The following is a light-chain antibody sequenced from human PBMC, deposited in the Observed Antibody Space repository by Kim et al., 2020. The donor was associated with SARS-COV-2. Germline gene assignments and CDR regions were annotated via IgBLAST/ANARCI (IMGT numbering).Light chain of an antibody. CDR2: KVS. Sequence: DVVMTQSPLSLPVTLGQPASISCRSSQSLVHSDGNTYVNWFQQRPGQSPRRLFYKVSNRDSGVPDRFSGSGSGADFTLKISRVEAEDVGVYYCMQGTHWPRTFGQGTKVDIK. CDR3: MQGTHWPRT. CDR1: QSLVHSDGNTY. J-gene: IGKJ1*01. V-gene: IGKV2-30*02.